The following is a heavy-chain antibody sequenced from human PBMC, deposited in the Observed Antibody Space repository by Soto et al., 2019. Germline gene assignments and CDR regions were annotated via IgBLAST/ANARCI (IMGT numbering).Heavy chain of an antibody. CDR2: SRDKAQGYST. J-gene: IGHJ6*02. V-gene: IGHV3-72*01. Sequence: EVQLVESGGGLVQPGGSLRLSCAGSGFTLSDHYIDWVRQAPGKGLEWVGRSRDKAQGYSTAYAASVKGRFTTSRDESKNSVYLQMDSLRAEDTAVYYCARDRGYDAHDYYYNAMDVWGQGTTVTVSS. CDR1: GFTLSDHY. D-gene: IGHD3-10*01. CDR3: ARDRGYDAHDYYYNAMDV.